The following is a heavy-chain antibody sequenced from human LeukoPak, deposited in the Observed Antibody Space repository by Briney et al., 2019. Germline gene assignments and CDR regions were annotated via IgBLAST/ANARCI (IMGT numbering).Heavy chain of an antibody. Sequence: SETLSLTCSVSGGSISSGNYYWTWIRQHPGKGLEWIGYIHHTGSTYSKPSLKSRVTISVDTPKSQFSLKLRSVTAADTAVYYCARISEFYYDRSGYFDYWAREPWSPSPQ. D-gene: IGHD3-22*01. J-gene: IGHJ4*02. CDR1: GGSISSGNYY. V-gene: IGHV4-31*03. CDR3: ARISEFYYDRSGYFDY. CDR2: IHHTGST.